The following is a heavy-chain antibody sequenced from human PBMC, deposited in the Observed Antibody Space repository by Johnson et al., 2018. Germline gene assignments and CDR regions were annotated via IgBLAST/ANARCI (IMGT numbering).Heavy chain of an antibody. V-gene: IGHV3-30*03. CDR3: ASCGGDCYGAEYFQH. CDR2: LSYDGSNK. D-gene: IGHD2-21*02. Sequence: QVQLVQSGGGVVQPGRSLRLSCAASGFTFSSYGMHWVRQAPGKGLEWVAVLSYDGSNKYYADSVKGRFTISRDNSKNTLYLQMNSLRAEDTAVYYCASCGGDCYGAEYFQHWGQGTLVTGSS. J-gene: IGHJ1*01. CDR1: GFTFSSYG.